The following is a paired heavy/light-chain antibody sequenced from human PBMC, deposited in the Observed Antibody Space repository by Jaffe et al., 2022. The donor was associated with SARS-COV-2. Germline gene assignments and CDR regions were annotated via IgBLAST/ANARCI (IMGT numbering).Light chain of an antibody. Sequence: QSALTQPASVSGSPGQSITIPCTGTSNDVGTYNLVSWYQQYSGKAPKLIIYDVSNRPSGVSDRFSGSKSGNTASLTISGLQAEDEADYYCISFTNNSTWVFGGGTKLTVL. CDR3: ISFTNNSTWV. CDR1: SNDVGTYNL. J-gene: IGLJ3*02. V-gene: IGLV2-14*01. CDR2: DVS.
Heavy chain of an antibody. Sequence: QLQLQESGPGLVKPSETLSLSCTVSGGSISTSSYYWGWIRQPPGKGLEWIGNIKDSGNTYYNPSLKSRVTISVDTSKKHFSLKLSSVTAADTAVYYCARRRGGSSGLDYWGQGTLVTVSS. V-gene: IGHV4-39*02. CDR3: ARRRGGSSGLDY. CDR1: GGSISTSSYY. CDR2: IKDSGNT. J-gene: IGHJ4*02. D-gene: IGHD6-19*01.